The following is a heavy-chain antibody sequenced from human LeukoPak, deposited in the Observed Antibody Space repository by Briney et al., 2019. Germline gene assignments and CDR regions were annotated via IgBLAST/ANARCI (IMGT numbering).Heavy chain of an antibody. J-gene: IGHJ2*01. CDR1: GGSLSGYY. V-gene: IGHV4-34*01. Sequence: SETLSLTCAVSGGSLSGYYWDWIRQTPGKGLEWIGEISHSGSSNSNPSLKSRVTISVDTSKNQFSLNLSSVSAADTAVYYCARRMTTVARKVACYFERWGRGTLVTVSS. D-gene: IGHD4-17*01. CDR2: ISHSGSS. CDR3: ARRMTTVARKVACYFER.